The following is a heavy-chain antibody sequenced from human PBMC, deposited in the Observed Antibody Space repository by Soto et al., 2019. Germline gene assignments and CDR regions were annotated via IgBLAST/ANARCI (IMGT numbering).Heavy chain of an antibody. CDR2: IYHSGTT. V-gene: IGHV4-30-4*01. D-gene: IGHD2-2*01. Sequence: LSLTCTVSGGSISSDDDYWTWIRQPPGKGLEWIGYIYHSGTTYYNWSLRSRSTISVDTSKNQFSLILNSVTAADTAVYYCARRYCSATKCLNWIGPWGQRTLVTVSS. J-gene: IGHJ5*02. CDR3: ARRYCSATKCLNWIGP. CDR1: GGSISSDDDY.